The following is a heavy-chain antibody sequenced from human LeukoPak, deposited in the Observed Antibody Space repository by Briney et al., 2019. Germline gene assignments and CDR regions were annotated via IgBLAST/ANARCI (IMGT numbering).Heavy chain of an antibody. J-gene: IGHJ6*02. D-gene: IGHD3-16*01. Sequence: PGGSLRLSCTASGFTFGPYTMNWVRQAPGKGLQWVSYISSSSDTIYYADSVKGRFTISRDNAKNSLFLQMNSLRAEDTAVYYCARLRALEDNGMDVWGQGTTVTVSS. CDR3: ARLRALEDNGMDV. CDR2: ISSSSDTI. CDR1: GFTFGPYT. V-gene: IGHV3-48*04.